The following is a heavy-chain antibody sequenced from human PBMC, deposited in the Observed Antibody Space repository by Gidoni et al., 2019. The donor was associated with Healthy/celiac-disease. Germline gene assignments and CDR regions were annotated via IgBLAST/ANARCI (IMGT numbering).Heavy chain of an antibody. CDR1: GGSFSSGGYY. V-gene: IGHV4-31*03. J-gene: IGHJ4*02. Sequence: QVQLQASGPGLVKPSQTLSLTCTVSGGSFSSGGYYWSWIRQHPGKGLEWIGYIYYSGSTYYNPSLKSRVTISVDTTKNQFTLKLSSVTAADTAVYYCARAGHYYDSSGPWGQGTLVTVSS. D-gene: IGHD3-22*01. CDR3: ARAGHYYDSSGP. CDR2: IYYSGST.